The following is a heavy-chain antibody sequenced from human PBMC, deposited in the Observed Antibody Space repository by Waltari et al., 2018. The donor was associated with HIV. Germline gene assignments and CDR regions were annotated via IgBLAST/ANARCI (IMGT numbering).Heavy chain of an antibody. J-gene: IGHJ1*01. Sequence: EVQLVESGGGLVQPGGSLRLSCAASGFTFSSYWMHWVRQAPGKGLVWGSWVNSDGDITKHADSVKDRFTISRDNARNTLYLQMNSLGAEDTAMYYCAKGGTSGYTFGFGRWGQGTLVTVSS. CDR1: GFTFSSYW. D-gene: IGHD5-18*01. CDR3: AKGGTSGYTFGFGR. CDR2: VNSDGDIT. V-gene: IGHV3-74*03.